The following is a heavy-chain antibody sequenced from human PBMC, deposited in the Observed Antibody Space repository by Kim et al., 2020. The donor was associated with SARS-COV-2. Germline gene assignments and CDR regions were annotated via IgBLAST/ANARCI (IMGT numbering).Heavy chain of an antibody. D-gene: IGHD3-10*01. V-gene: IGHV3-7*03. CDR3: ARPRYGSVLFDY. Sequence: VACVKGRLTISRDGAKNALVLQVNGLSAEDTAVYYCARPRYGSVLFDYWGQGTLVTVSS. J-gene: IGHJ4*02.